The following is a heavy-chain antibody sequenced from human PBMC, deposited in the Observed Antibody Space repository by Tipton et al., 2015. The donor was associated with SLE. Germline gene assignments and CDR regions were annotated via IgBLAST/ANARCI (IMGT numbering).Heavy chain of an antibody. CDR3: ARIYYGDYFDY. Sequence: TLSLTCTVSGGSISSHYWSWIRQPPGKGLEWIGSIYHSGSTYYNPSLKSRVTISVDTSKNQFSLKLSSVTAADTAVYYCARIYYGDYFDYWGQGTLVTVSS. D-gene: IGHD4-17*01. J-gene: IGHJ4*02. V-gene: IGHV4-59*04. CDR2: IYHSGST. CDR1: GGSISSHY.